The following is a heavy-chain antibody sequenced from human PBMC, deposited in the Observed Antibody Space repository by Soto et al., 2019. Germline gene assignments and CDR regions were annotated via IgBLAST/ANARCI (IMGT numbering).Heavy chain of an antibody. J-gene: IGHJ6*03. D-gene: IGHD3-16*01. CDR2: RYYSGSA. Sequence: QVQLQESGPGLVKPSETLSLTCTVSGASISSYHWSWIRQTPGKGLEWIGYRYYSGSANYNPSLKSRVTFSVDTSKTQVSLKLSSVTAADTGVYYCAAAVPAEYVFPYYYMDVWGKGTTVTVSS. CDR1: GASISSYH. V-gene: IGHV4-59*01. CDR3: AAAVPAEYVFPYYYMDV.